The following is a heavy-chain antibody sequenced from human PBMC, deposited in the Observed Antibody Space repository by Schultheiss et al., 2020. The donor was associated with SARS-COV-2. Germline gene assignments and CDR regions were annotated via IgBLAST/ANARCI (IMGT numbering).Heavy chain of an antibody. CDR2: IKSKTDGGTT. D-gene: IGHD3-10*01. CDR3: AREGARGFDY. V-gene: IGHV3-15*01. CDR1: GFTFSSYA. J-gene: IGHJ4*02. Sequence: GGSLRLSCAASGFTFSSYAMSWVRQAPGKGLEWVGRIKSKTDGGTTDYAAPVKGRFTISRDDSKNTLYLQMNSLRAEDTAVYYCAREGARGFDYWGQGTLVTVSS.